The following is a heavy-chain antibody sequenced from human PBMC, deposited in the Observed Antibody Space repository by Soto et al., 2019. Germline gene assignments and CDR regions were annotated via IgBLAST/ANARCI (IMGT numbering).Heavy chain of an antibody. J-gene: IGHJ5*02. Sequence: SETLSLTCNVYGGSFSGYYWSWIRQPPGKGLEWIGEINHSGSTNYNPSLKSRVTISVDRSKNQFSLNLSSVTAADTAVYYCARAGPGFCTNGVCWFDPWGQGTLVTVSS. CDR1: GGSFSGYY. CDR2: INHSGST. V-gene: IGHV4-34*01. CDR3: ARAGPGFCTNGVCWFDP. D-gene: IGHD2-8*01.